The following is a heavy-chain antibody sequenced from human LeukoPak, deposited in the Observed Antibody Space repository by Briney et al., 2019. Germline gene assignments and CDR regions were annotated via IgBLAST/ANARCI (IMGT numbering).Heavy chain of an antibody. CDR2: IYYSGNT. CDR3: ARARRYCSSTSCPPYYFDY. D-gene: IGHD2-2*01. J-gene: IGHJ4*02. Sequence: PSETLSLTCTVSGGSTSGYYWSWIRQPPGKGLECIGSIYYSGNTNYNPSLKSRVTISVDTSKNQFSLKLSSVTAADTAVYYCARARRYCSSTSCPPYYFDYWAREPWSPSPQ. CDR1: GGSTSGYY. V-gene: IGHV4-59*01.